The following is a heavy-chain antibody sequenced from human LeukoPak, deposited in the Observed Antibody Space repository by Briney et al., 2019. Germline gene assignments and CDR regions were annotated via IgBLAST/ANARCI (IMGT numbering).Heavy chain of an antibody. CDR3: ASIGIFGVVINYYYGMDV. Sequence: ASVKVSCKVSGYTLTELSMHWVRQAPGKGLEWMGGFDPEDGETIYAQKFQGRVTMTEDTSTDTAYMELSSLRSEDTAVYYCASIGIFGVVINYYYGMDVWGQGTTVTVSS. D-gene: IGHD3-3*01. V-gene: IGHV1-24*01. CDR1: GYTLTELS. J-gene: IGHJ6*02. CDR2: FDPEDGET.